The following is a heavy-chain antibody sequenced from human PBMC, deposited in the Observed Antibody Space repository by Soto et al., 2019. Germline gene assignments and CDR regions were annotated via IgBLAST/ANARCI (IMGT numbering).Heavy chain of an antibody. V-gene: IGHV3-30*18. Sequence: GGSLRLSCAASGFTFSSYGMHWVRQAPGKGLEWVAVISYDGSNKYYADSVKGRFTISRDNSKNTLYLQMNSLRAEDTAVYYCPKGMKPHYYYYGMDVWGQGTTVTVSS. CDR1: GFTFSSYG. J-gene: IGHJ6*02. CDR3: PKGMKPHYYYYGMDV. CDR2: ISYDGSNK.